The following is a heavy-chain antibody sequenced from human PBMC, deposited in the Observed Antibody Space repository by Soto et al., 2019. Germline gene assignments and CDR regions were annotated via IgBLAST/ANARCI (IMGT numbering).Heavy chain of an antibody. CDR1: GGSITTGGYY. CDR2: RYYSEST. Sequence: SETLSLTCTVSGGSITTGGYYWSWIRQLPGKGLEWIGHRYYSESTYYNPSLKSRVSISLDTSKNQFSLKLSFVTAADTAMYYCARTKCSGGSCYSWSLDHWGQGTPVTVS. J-gene: IGHJ4*02. CDR3: ARTKCSGGSCYSWSLDH. V-gene: IGHV4-31*03. D-gene: IGHD2-15*01.